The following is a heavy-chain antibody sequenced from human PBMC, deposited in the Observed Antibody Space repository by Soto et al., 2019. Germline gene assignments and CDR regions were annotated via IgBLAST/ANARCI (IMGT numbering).Heavy chain of an antibody. V-gene: IGHV1-69*12. J-gene: IGHJ4*02. D-gene: IGHD5-12*01. Sequence: QVQLVQSGAEVKKPGSSVKVSCKASGGTFSSYAISWVRQAPGQGLEWMGGIIPIFGTAKYAQKFQGRVTITADESTSTAYMELSSLRSEDTAVYYCASLLRGYSGTGDYWGQGTLVNVSS. CDR3: ASLLRGYSGTGDY. CDR2: IIPIFGTA. CDR1: GGTFSSYA.